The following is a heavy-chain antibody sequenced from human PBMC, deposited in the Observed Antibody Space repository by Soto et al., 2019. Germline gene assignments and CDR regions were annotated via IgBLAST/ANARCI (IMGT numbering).Heavy chain of an antibody. J-gene: IGHJ5*01. CDR2: IKHTGDA. Sequence: QVHLQESGPGLVKPSETLSLTCAVSGDSIKTETWWSWLRQLPGTGLEWIGEIKHTGDANANPAVRSRVSMSVDRTKNQFFLNLRSVSAADTAVYFCAREGRLHWFESWGQGTLVTVS. CDR3: AREGRLHWFES. CDR1: GDSIKTETW. V-gene: IGHV4-4*02.